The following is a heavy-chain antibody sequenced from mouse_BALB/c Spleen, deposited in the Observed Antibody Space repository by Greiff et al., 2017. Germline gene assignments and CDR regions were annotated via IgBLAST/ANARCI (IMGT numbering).Heavy chain of an antibody. Sequence: EVKVVESGGGLVQPGGSRKLSCAASGFTFSSFGMHWVRQAPEKGLEWVAYISSGSSTIYYADTVKGRFTISRDNPKNTLFLQMTSLRSEDTAMYYCAREGGGFYAMDYWGQGTSVTVSS. CDR3: AREGGGFYAMDY. CDR2: ISSGSSTI. V-gene: IGHV5-17*02. CDR1: GFTFSSFG. J-gene: IGHJ4*01.